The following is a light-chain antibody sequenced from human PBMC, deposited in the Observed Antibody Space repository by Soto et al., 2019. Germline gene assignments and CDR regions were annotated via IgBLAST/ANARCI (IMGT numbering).Light chain of an antibody. J-gene: IGKJ5*01. Sequence: ETVMTQSPATLSVSPGERVTLSCRASQSVINYLAWYQQKPGQAPRLLVYGASTRATGVPARFSGSGSGTDFTLTISSLQSEDFALYFCQQCNDWPLFTFGQGTRLEIK. CDR3: QQCNDWPLFT. V-gene: IGKV3-15*01. CDR1: QSVINY. CDR2: GAS.